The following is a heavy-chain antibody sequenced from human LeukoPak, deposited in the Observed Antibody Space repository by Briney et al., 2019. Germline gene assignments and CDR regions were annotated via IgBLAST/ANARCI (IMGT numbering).Heavy chain of an antibody. Sequence: CLRLSCAASVVTFSSYGMHWVRRSPGKGLEGWAVISDDVSKGYYADSGKGRFTISRDNSKNTMYLQMNSLQAEDKAVSYCAKDGGYFNMVRGPSFYYYLDVWGKGTTVTVSS. CDR1: VVTFSSYG. CDR2: ISDDVSKG. D-gene: IGHD3-10*01. V-gene: IGHV3-30*18. J-gene: IGHJ6*03. CDR3: AKDGGYFNMVRGPSFYYYLDV.